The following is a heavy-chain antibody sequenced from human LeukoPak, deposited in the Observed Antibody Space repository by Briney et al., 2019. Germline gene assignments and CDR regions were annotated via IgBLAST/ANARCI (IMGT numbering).Heavy chain of an antibody. V-gene: IGHV1-3*01. J-gene: IGHJ4*02. CDR2: INAGNGNT. D-gene: IGHD7-27*01. CDR1: GYTFTSYY. CDR3: ASEVSLLTGDGY. Sequence: ASVKVSCKASGYTFTSYYMHWVRQAPGQRLEWMGWINAGNGNTKYSQKFQGRVTITRDTSASTAYMELSSLRSEDTAVYYCASEVSLLTGDGYWGQGTLVTVSS.